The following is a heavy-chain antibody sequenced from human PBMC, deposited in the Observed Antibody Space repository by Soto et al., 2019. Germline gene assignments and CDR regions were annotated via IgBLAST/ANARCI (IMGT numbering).Heavy chain of an antibody. CDR1: GYTFTNYA. V-gene: IGHV1-3*01. CDR2: INAGNGNA. Sequence: ASVKVSCKASGYTFTNYAMHWVRQAPGQRLEWMGWINAGNGNAKYSQKFQGRVTITRDTSASTAYMELSSLTSEDTAVYHCASSATTADYYYGMDVWGQGTTVTXSS. J-gene: IGHJ6*02. CDR3: ASSATTADYYYGMDV. D-gene: IGHD1-26*01.